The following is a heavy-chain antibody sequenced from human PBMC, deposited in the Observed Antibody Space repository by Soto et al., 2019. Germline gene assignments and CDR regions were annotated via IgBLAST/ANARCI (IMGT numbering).Heavy chain of an antibody. CDR1: GYSFTSYW. V-gene: IGHV5-51*01. CDR2: IYPGDSDT. CDR3: ARQSHATYYYYGMDV. J-gene: IGHJ6*02. Sequence: PGESLKISCKGSGYSFTSYWIGWVRQMPGKGLEWMGIIYPGDSDTRYSPSFQGQVTISADKSISTAYLQWSSLKASDTAMYYCARQSHATYYYYGMDVWGQGTTVTVSS.